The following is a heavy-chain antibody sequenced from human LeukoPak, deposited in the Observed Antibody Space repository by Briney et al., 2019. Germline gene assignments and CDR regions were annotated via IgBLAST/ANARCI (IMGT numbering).Heavy chain of an antibody. CDR1: GYTFTSYY. J-gene: IGHJ4*02. CDR3: ARVVSPYYYDSRGYYLDY. CDR2: TNPSGGST. Sequence: ASVKVSCKASGYTFTSYYMHWVRQAPGQGLVWMGITNPSGGSTSYAQKFQGRVTMTRDTSTSTVYMELSSLRSEDTAVYYCARVVSPYYYDSRGYYLDYWGQGTLVTVSS. V-gene: IGHV1-46*01. D-gene: IGHD3-22*01.